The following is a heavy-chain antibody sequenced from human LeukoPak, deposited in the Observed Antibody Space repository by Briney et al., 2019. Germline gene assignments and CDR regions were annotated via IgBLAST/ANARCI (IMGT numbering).Heavy chain of an antibody. CDR1: GGSFSGYY. Sequence: SETLSLTCAVYGGSFSGYYWSWIRQSPGKGLEWIGEINHSGSTNYNPSLKSRVTISLGTSKNQFSLRLSSVTAADTAVYYCTYSVSNYPDYWGQGTLVIVSS. CDR3: TYSVSNYPDY. J-gene: IGHJ4*02. D-gene: IGHD1-26*01. CDR2: INHSGST. V-gene: IGHV4-34*01.